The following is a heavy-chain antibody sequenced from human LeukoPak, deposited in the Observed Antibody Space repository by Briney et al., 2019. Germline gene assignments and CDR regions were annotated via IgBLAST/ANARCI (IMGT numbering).Heavy chain of an antibody. CDR1: GFTFSSYS. J-gene: IGHJ4*02. CDR3: ARDSSGWYYFDC. Sequence: GGSLRLSCAASGFTFSSYSMNWVRQAPGKGLEWVSSISSSSSYIYYADSVKGRFTISRDNAKNSLYLQMNSLRADDTAVYYCARDSSGWYYFDCWGQGTLVTVSS. CDR2: ISSSSSYI. V-gene: IGHV3-21*04. D-gene: IGHD6-19*01.